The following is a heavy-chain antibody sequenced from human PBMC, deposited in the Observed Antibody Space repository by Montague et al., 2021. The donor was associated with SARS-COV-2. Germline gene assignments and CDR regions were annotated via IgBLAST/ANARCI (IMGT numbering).Heavy chain of an antibody. CDR1: GGSISGYY. CDR2: IYHSGNT. V-gene: IGHV4-59*01. J-gene: IGHJ2*01. CDR3: AREYRIELWQTNWYFGL. D-gene: IGHD3-16*01. Sequence: SETLSLTCSVSGGSISGYYWSWIRQPPGKGLEWIGYIYHSGNTKYNPSLKSRVSISVDTSKNQFSLRLRSLTAADTAVYYCAREYRIELWQTNWYFGLWGRGTLVTVSS.